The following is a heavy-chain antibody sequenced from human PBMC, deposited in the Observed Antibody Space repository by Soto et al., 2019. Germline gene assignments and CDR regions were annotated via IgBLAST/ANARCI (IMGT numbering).Heavy chain of an antibody. J-gene: IGHJ6*02. CDR1: GFTFSNYA. D-gene: IGHD2-15*01. Sequence: EVQLLESGGGLVQPGGSLRLSCAASGFTFSNYAMTWVHQAPGKGLEWVSGISVSGGSTYYADSVKGRFTISRDNSKNTLYLQMNSLRAEDTAVYYCAKGSGVYGMDVWGQGTTVTVSS. V-gene: IGHV3-23*01. CDR3: AKGSGVYGMDV. CDR2: ISVSGGST.